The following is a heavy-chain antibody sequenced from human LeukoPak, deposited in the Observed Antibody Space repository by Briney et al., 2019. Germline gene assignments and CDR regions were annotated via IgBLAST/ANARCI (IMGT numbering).Heavy chain of an antibody. CDR3: AKPDPTYYMDV. CDR2: ISSSSSYI. Sequence: GGSLRLSCAASGFTFSSYSMNWVRQAPGKGLEWVSSISSSSSYIYYADSVKGRFTISRDNSKNTLYLQMNSLRAEDTAVYYCAKPDPTYYMDVWGKGTTVTVSS. D-gene: IGHD1-14*01. V-gene: IGHV3-21*01. J-gene: IGHJ6*03. CDR1: GFTFSSYS.